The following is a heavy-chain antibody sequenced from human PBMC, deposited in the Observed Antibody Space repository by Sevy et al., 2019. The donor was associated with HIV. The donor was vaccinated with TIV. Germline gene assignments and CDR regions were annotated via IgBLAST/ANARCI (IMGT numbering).Heavy chain of an antibody. V-gene: IGHV3-53*01. D-gene: IGHD6-19*01. J-gene: IGHJ4*02. CDR1: GFTVSSNF. Sequence: GGSLRLSCAASGFTVSSNFMSWVRQAPGKGLEWGSVIYIGGTTYYADSVKGRFTISRDNSKNTLYLQMKSLRAEDTAVYYCARGKHISGYYGSFDYWGQGTLVTVSS. CDR3: ARGKHISGYYGSFDY. CDR2: IYIGGTT.